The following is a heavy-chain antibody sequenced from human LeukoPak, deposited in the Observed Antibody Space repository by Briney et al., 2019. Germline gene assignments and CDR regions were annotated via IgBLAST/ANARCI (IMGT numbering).Heavy chain of an antibody. CDR3: ARDSGSAYYYGSGTYYYDAFDF. V-gene: IGHV3-7*01. CDR2: IRQDESEK. D-gene: IGHD3-10*01. CDR1: GFTFSSYW. Sequence: GGSLRLSCTVSGFTFSSYWMTWVRQAPGKGLEWVANIRQDESEKYYVDSVKGRFTISRDSAKNSLYLQMNRLRAEDTAVYYCARDSGSAYYYGSGTYYYDAFDFWGQGTTVTVSS. J-gene: IGHJ3*01.